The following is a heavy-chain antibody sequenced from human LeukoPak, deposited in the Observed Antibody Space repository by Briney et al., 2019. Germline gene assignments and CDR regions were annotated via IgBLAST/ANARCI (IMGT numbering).Heavy chain of an antibody. CDR2: LYNTGST. Sequence: SETLSLTCTVSGGSISSYYWSWIRPPPGKGLEWIGYLYNTGSTNYNPSLQSRVTISVVTSKNQFYLKVTSVTAADTAVYCFARRWLGLRRLYYLDYWGQGTLVSVSS. CDR3: ARRWLGLRRLYYLDY. D-gene: IGHD3-10*01. V-gene: IGHV4-59*01. J-gene: IGHJ4*02. CDR1: GGSISSYY.